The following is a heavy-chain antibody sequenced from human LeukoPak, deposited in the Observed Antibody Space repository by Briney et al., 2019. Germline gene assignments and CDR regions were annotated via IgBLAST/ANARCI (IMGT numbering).Heavy chain of an antibody. CDR1: GFSLSNYG. V-gene: IGHV3-33*01. CDR3: ARELDY. J-gene: IGHJ4*02. Sequence: GGSLRLSCAASGFSLSNYGMHWLRQAPGKGLEWVTVIWYDGSNRYFADSVKGRITISRDTSQNTVSLQMDSLGVEDTGVYYCARELDYWGQGTLVTVSS. CDR2: IWYDGSNR.